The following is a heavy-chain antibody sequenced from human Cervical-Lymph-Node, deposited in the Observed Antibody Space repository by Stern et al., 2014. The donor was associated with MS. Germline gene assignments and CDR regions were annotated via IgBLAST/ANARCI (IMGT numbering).Heavy chain of an antibody. Sequence: VQLLESGAEVKKPGSSVQVSCQASGGTFSSLGISWVRQAPGQGLEWVGGIIPILGPTTYAQQLQDRVTSHADTSTSTAYMDLSSLRSEDTAVYYCASCLIPRDHYNYYGMEVWGQGTTVIVS. CDR2: IIPILGPT. D-gene: IGHD5-24*01. CDR3: ASCLIPRDHYNYYGMEV. J-gene: IGHJ6*02. CDR1: GGTFSSLG. V-gene: IGHV1-69*06.